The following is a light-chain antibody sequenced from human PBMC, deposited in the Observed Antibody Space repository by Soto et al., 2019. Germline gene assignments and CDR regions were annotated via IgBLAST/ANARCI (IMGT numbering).Light chain of an antibody. CDR3: AAWDDSLSGQV. CDR2: MNN. CDR1: TSNIGSNY. Sequence: QSVLTQPPSASGTPGQRVTISCSGSTSNIGSNYVYWYQQLPGTAPKLLIYMNNQRPSGVPDRFSGSKSGTSASLAISGLRSEDEADYYCAAWDDSLSGQVFGGGTKLTVL. J-gene: IGLJ2*01. V-gene: IGLV1-47*01.